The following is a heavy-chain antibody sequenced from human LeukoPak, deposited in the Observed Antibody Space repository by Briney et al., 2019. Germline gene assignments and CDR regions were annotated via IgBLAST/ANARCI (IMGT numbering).Heavy chain of an antibody. J-gene: IGHJ6*02. V-gene: IGHV1-8*01. D-gene: IGHD2-2*01. CDR2: MNPNSGNT. CDR3: ARDLGPKGVVPAANGGGMDV. CDR1: GYTFTSCD. Sequence: GASVKVSCRASGYTFTSCDINWVRQATGQGLEWMGWMNPNSGNTGYAQKFHGRVTMTRNTSISTAYMELSSLRSEDTAVYYCARDLGPKGVVPAANGGGMDVWGQGTTVTVSS.